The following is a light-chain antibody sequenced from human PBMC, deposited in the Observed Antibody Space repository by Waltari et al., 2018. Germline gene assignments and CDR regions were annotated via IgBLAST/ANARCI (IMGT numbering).Light chain of an antibody. Sequence: DIVLTQSPATLSLSPGERATLSCRASQSVSSKLAWYQQKPGQAPRLLIYDASNRATDIAARFSGSGSGTDFTLTISSLEPEDFAVYYCQHRNNWPLTFGGGTKVEIK. CDR2: DAS. J-gene: IGKJ4*01. CDR1: QSVSSK. CDR3: QHRNNWPLT. V-gene: IGKV3-11*01.